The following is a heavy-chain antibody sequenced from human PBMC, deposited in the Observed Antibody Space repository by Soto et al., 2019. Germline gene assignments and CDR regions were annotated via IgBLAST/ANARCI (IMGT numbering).Heavy chain of an antibody. CDR2: IYYSGST. V-gene: IGHV4-31*03. D-gene: IGHD2-21*01. CDR3: AASCVGCGGFNYYGMDV. CDR1: GGSISSGGYY. J-gene: IGHJ6*02. Sequence: QVQLQESGPGLVKPSQTLSLTCTVSGGSISSGGYYWSWIRQHPGKGLEWIGYIYYSGSTYYNPSLKSRVTLSVETSKNQCSLKLSSVTAADTAVYYCAASCVGCGGFNYYGMDVWGQGTTVTVSS.